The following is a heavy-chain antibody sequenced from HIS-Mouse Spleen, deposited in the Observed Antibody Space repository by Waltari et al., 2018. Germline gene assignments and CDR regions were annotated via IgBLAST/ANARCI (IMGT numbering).Heavy chain of an antibody. CDR2: IDWVDDK. CDR1: GFSLSTSGMC. CDR3: ARIAEGYSSGWYAFDY. Sequence: QVTLRESGPALVTPTQTLTLTCTFSGFSLSTSGMCVSWIRQPPGKALEWLARIDWVDDKYYSTSLKTRLTISKDTSKNQVVLTMTNMDPVDTATYYCARIAEGYSSGWYAFDYWGQGTLVTVSS. J-gene: IGHJ4*02. V-gene: IGHV2-70*15. D-gene: IGHD6-19*01.